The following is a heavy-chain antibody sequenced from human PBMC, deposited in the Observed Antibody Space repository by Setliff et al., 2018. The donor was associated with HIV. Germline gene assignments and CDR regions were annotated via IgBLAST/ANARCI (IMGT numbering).Heavy chain of an antibody. D-gene: IGHD1-1*01. CDR1: AFTFSSFT. J-gene: IGHJ6*03. V-gene: IGHV3-21*01. Sequence: GGSLRLSCAASAFTFSSFTMSWVRQAPGKGLEWVSSISSSSSFIYYADSLKGRFTISRDNAKNLLFLQMNSLRAEDTAVYYCATNELESDYYYYYMDAWGKGTTVTVSS. CDR3: ATNELESDYYYYYMDA. CDR2: ISSSSSFI.